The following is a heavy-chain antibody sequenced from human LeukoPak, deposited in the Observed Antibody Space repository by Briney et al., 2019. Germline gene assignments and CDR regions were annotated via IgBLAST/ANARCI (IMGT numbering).Heavy chain of an antibody. Sequence: GGSLRLSCAASGFTFSSYAMHWVRQGPGKGLEWVAVISYDGSNKYYADSVKGRFTISRDNSKNTLYLQMNSLRAEDTAVYYCATTFGRTYYYDSSGIGNWGQGTLVTVSS. CDR2: ISYDGSNK. J-gene: IGHJ4*02. CDR1: GFTFSSYA. CDR3: ATTFGRTYYYDSSGIGN. D-gene: IGHD3-22*01. V-gene: IGHV3-30*04.